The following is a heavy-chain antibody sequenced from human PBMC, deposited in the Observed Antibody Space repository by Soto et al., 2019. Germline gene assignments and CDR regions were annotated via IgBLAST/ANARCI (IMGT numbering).Heavy chain of an antibody. CDR3: ARAWPRGTIIVVDSENYAMDV. CDR2: IIPLFGTP. J-gene: IGHJ6*02. D-gene: IGHD3-22*01. V-gene: IGHV1-69*01. CDR1: GGTFSRYG. Sequence: QVQLVQCGAEVKKPGSSVKVSCKASGGTFSRYGFSWVRQAPGQGLEWMGGIIPLFGTPDYAQRFQGRVTITADESTTTVYMEQSRLRSEDTAMYYCARAWPRGTIIVVDSENYAMDVWGQGTTVTVSS.